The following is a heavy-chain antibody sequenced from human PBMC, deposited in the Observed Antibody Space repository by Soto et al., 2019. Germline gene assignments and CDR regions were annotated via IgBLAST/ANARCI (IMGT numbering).Heavy chain of an antibody. D-gene: IGHD4-17*01. CDR3: ASTFPLRYGDPSGFDY. J-gene: IGHJ4*02. CDR2: IVSSGGVT. CDR1: GITFSNYA. V-gene: IGHV3-23*01. Sequence: EVQLLESGGGLVQPGGSLRLSCAASGITFSNYAMYWVRLAPGKGLEWVSTIVSSGGVTYYAGSVKGRFTISRDNSKSTVYLHMDSLGAEDTAVYFCASTFPLRYGDPSGFDYWGQGTLVAVSS.